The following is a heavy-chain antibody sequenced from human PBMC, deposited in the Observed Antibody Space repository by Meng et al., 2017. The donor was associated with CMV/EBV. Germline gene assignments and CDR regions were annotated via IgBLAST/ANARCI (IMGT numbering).Heavy chain of an antibody. J-gene: IGHJ5*02. CDR1: GYTFTGYY. D-gene: IGHD2-15*01. CDR2: ISAYNGNT. CDR3: ARDRWDSGVIP. V-gene: IGHV1-18*04. Sequence: SCKASGYTFTGYYMHWVRQAPGQGLEWMGWISAYNGNTNYAQKLQGRVTMTTDTSTSTAYMELRSLRSDDTAVYYCARDRWDSGVIPWGQGTPVTVSS.